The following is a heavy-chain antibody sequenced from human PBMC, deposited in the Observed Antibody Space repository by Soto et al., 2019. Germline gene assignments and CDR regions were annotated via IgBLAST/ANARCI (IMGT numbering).Heavy chain of an antibody. V-gene: IGHV4-61*01. D-gene: IGHD4-17*01. Sequence: QVQLQESGPGLVKPSETLGLTCTVSGGSVSSGNYFWSWIRQPPGKGLEWIGYIHSSGSTNYNPSLKSRVTISLDTSRNQFSLKLTSVTAADTAVYYCAILTKPTAVTTAFRGGYGLDVWGQGTTVTVSS. CDR1: GGSVSSGNYF. J-gene: IGHJ6*02. CDR2: IHSSGST. CDR3: AILTKPTAVTTAFRGGYGLDV.